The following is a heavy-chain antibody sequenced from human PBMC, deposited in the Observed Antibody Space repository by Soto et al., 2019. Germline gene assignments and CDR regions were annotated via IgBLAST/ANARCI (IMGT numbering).Heavy chain of an antibody. CDR3: ACIFSGGYGYGFYYYGMDV. CDR2: IYYSGST. Sequence: SETLSLTCAVYDGSLVCYYGSRIRKTQGKGLEGIGSIYYSGSTYYNPPLKSRVTISVDTSKNQFSLKLSSVTAADTAVYYCACIFSGGYGYGFYYYGMDVWGQGTTVTVSS. V-gene: IGHV4-39*01. D-gene: IGHD5-18*01. CDR1: DGSLVCYY. J-gene: IGHJ6*02.